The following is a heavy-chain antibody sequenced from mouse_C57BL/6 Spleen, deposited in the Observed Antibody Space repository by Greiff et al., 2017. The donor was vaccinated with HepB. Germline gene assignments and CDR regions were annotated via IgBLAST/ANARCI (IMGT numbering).Heavy chain of an antibody. CDR3: ARRDDGYYHAFAY. CDR2: FHPYNDDT. CDR1: GYTFTTYP. J-gene: IGHJ3*01. Sequence: VQRVESGAELVKPGASVKMSCKASGYTFTTYPIEWMKQNHGKSLEWIGNFHPYNDDTKYNEKFKGKATLTVEKSSSTVYLELSRLTSDDSAVYYCARRDDGYYHAFAYWGQGTLVTVSA. V-gene: IGHV1-47*01. D-gene: IGHD2-3*01.